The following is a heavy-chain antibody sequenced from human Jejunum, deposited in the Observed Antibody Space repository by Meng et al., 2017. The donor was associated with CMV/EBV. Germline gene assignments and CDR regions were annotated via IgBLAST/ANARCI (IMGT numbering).Heavy chain of an antibody. CDR3: ARSRLTGYFDY. CDR2: IYTGGST. D-gene: IGHD2-8*01. V-gene: IGHV3-66*02. Sequence: SCAASGFTVSSNYMSWVRQAPGKGLEWVSIIYTGGSTYYADSVKGRFTISRDNSKNTLYLQMNSLRAEDTAVYHCARSRLTGYFDYWGQGTLVTVSS. J-gene: IGHJ4*02. CDR1: GFTVSSNY.